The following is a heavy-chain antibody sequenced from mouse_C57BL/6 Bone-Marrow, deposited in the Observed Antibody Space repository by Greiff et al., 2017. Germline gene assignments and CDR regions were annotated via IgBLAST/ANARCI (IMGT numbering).Heavy chain of an antibody. Sequence: VKLQESGAELARPGASVKMSCKASGYTFTSYTMHWVKQRPGQGLEWIGYINPSSGYTKYNQKFKDKATLTADKSSSTAYMQLSSLTSEDSAVXYCSRTTMAPFDYWGQGTTLTVSS. CDR2: INPSSGYT. J-gene: IGHJ2*01. CDR1: GYTFTSYT. CDR3: SRTTMAPFDY. D-gene: IGHD2-1*01. V-gene: IGHV1-4*01.